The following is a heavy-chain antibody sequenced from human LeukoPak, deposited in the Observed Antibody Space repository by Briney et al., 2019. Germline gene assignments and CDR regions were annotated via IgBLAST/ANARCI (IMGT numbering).Heavy chain of an antibody. CDR3: AREREPGIAAN. Sequence: GGCLRLSCAASGFTLSSYWMSWVRQAPGKGLEWVANIKQDGGEKYYVDFVKGRFTISRDNAKNSLYLQMNSLRAEDTAVYYCAREREPGIAANWGQGALVTVSS. J-gene: IGHJ4*01. D-gene: IGHD6-13*01. V-gene: IGHV3-7*01. CDR2: IKQDGGEK. CDR1: GFTLSSYW.